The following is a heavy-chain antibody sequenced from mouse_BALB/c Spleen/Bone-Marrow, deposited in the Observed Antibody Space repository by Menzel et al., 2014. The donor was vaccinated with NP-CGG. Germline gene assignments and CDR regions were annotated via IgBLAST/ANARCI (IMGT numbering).Heavy chain of an antibody. V-gene: IGHV1-9*01. D-gene: IGHD1-2*01. CDR3: ARRGHGFAWFAY. J-gene: IGHJ3*01. CDR1: GYTFSSYW. CDR2: ILPGSDST. Sequence: VQLQQSGTELMKPGASVKISCKATGYTFSSYWIEWVNQRPGHGLEWIGEILPGSDSTNYNEKFKGKATFTADTSSNTAYMQLSSLASEDSAVYYCARRGHGFAWFAYWGQGTLVTVSA.